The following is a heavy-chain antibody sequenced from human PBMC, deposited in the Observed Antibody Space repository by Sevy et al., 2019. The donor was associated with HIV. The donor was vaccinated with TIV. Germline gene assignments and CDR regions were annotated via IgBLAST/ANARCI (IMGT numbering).Heavy chain of an antibody. J-gene: IGHJ3*01. D-gene: IGHD3-22*01. Sequence: ASVKVSCKASGYTITDYYLHWLRQAPGQGLEWMGWINPNTGATNYAQKFKGRVTMTRDTSMSTAFMDLTRLRSDDTAVYYCAKLLIVVDDGFDVWGQGTMVTV. CDR1: GYTITDYY. CDR2: INPNTGAT. V-gene: IGHV1-2*02. CDR3: AKLLIVVDDGFDV.